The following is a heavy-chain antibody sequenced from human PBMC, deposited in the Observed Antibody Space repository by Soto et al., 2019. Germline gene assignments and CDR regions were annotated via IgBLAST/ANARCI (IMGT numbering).Heavy chain of an antibody. CDR1: GYSFYSYA. CDR2: INVGNGNA. V-gene: IGHV1-3*01. Sequence: QVHLVQSGAEVKKPGASVKVSCKASGYSFYSYAIHWVRQAPGQSLEWMGWINVGNGNAHYSQKFQGRVTITRDSSASTGYMELSGLIFEDTAVYYCAKSGSSGYDYPVDPLGQGTLVTVSS. D-gene: IGHD5-12*01. CDR3: AKSGSSGYDYPVDP. J-gene: IGHJ5*02.